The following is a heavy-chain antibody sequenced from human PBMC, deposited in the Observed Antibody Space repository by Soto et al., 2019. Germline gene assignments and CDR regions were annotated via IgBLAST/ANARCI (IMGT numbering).Heavy chain of an antibody. CDR3: ARGDYYDSSGPFSDAFDI. CDR1: GVTFSSYW. Sequence: GGSLRLSCAASGVTFSSYWGSWVRQAPGKGLEWVANIKPDGSERWYVDSVKGRFTISRDNAKNSLYLQMNSLRAEDTAVYYCARGDYYDSSGPFSDAFDIWGQGTLVTVSS. D-gene: IGHD3-22*01. V-gene: IGHV3-7*04. J-gene: IGHJ3*02. CDR2: IKPDGSER.